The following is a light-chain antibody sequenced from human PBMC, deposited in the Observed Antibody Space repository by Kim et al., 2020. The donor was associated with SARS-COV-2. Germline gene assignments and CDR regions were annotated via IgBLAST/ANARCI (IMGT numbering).Light chain of an antibody. CDR2: QDS. CDR3: QAWESSTWV. J-gene: IGLJ3*02. Sequence: SYELTQPPSVSVSPGQTASITCSGDKLGDKYACWYQQKPGQSPVLVIYQDSKRPSGIPERFSGSNSGNTATLTISGTPAMDEADYYCQAWESSTWVFGGG. V-gene: IGLV3-1*01. CDR1: KLGDKY.